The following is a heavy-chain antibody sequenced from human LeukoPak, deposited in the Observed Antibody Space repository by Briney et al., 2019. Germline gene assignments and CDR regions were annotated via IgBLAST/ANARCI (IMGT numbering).Heavy chain of an antibody. V-gene: IGHV3-48*03. CDR1: GFTFSSYE. D-gene: IGHD6-19*01. Sequence: GGSLRLSRAASGFTFSSYEMNWVRQAPGKGLEWVSYTSSGSTIYDADSVKGRFTISRDNAKNSLYLQMNSLRAEDTAVYYCARGSIAVAGAPFDYWGQGTLVTVSS. CDR2: TSSGSTI. J-gene: IGHJ4*02. CDR3: ARGSIAVAGAPFDY.